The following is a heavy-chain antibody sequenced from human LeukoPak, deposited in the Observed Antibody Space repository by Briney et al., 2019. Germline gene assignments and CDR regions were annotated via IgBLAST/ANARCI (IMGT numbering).Heavy chain of an antibody. V-gene: IGHV3-30*02. Sequence: GGSLRLSCAASGFTFRSYAMHWVRQAPGKGLEWVTFIRSDGTNKYYADSVKGRFTISRDNSKNTLYLQMNSLRAEDTAVYFCARDVTMVRGAQDYYGMDVWGQGTTVTVSS. CDR2: IRSDGTNK. J-gene: IGHJ6*02. D-gene: IGHD3-10*01. CDR3: ARDVTMVRGAQDYYGMDV. CDR1: GFTFRSYA.